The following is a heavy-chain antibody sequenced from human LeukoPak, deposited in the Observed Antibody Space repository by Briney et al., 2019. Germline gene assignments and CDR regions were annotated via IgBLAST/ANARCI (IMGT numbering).Heavy chain of an antibody. CDR2: HSAYNGNT. Sequence: ASVKVPCKASGYPFTRYGISWVRQAPGQGLEWMGGHSAYNGNTNYAQMLQGRVTMTTDTSTSTAYRELRSLRSDDTAVYYCARDRRSWYYDSSGYPNYDAFDIWGQGTMVTVSS. CDR1: GYPFTRYG. J-gene: IGHJ3*02. D-gene: IGHD3-22*01. V-gene: IGHV1-18*01. CDR3: ARDRRSWYYDSSGYPNYDAFDI.